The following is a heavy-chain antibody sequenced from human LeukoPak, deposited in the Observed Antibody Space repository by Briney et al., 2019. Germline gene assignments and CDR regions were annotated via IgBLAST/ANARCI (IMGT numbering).Heavy chain of an antibody. V-gene: IGHV3-23*01. J-gene: IGHJ4*02. CDR1: GFTFSSYA. CDR3: ARESVRGVHFDY. CDR2: ISSSGGST. Sequence: PGGSLRLSCAASGFTFSSYAMSWVRQAPGKGLEWVSAISSSGGSTYYADSVKGRFTISRDNAKNSLYLQMNSLRAEDTAMYYCARESVRGVHFDYWGQGTLVTVSS. D-gene: IGHD3-10*01.